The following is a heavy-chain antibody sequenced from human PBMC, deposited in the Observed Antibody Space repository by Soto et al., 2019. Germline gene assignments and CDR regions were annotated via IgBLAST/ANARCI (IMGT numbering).Heavy chain of an antibody. CDR2: VSAHDGKT. V-gene: IGHV1-18*01. CDR3: ARFGLRAVDYYYGMDV. Sequence: QVELVQSGGEVKRPGASVKVSCKASGYMFNKYGIAWVRLAAGQGLEWMGYVSAHDGKTDYAENFQDRVTMTTDTSTNTGYMELTSLRYDDRAVYYCARFGLRAVDYYYGMDVLGQGTTVTVSS. D-gene: IGHD2-21*01. CDR1: GYMFNKYG. J-gene: IGHJ6*02.